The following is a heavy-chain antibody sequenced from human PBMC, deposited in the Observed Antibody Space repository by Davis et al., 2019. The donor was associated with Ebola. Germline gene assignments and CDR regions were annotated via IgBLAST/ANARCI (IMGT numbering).Heavy chain of an antibody. J-gene: IGHJ4*02. Sequence: ASVKVSCKASGYTFTSYGISWVRQAPRQGLEWMGRINPNSGGTNYAQKFQGRVTMTRDTSISTAYMELSRLRSDDTAVYYCARGGYCSGGSCYYFDYWGQGTLVTVSS. CDR2: INPNSGGT. V-gene: IGHV1-2*06. CDR1: GYTFTSYG. D-gene: IGHD2-15*01. CDR3: ARGGYCSGGSCYYFDY.